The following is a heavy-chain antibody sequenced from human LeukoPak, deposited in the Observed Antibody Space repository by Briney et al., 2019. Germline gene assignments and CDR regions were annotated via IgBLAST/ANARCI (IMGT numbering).Heavy chain of an antibody. D-gene: IGHD2-2*01. V-gene: IGHV4-59*01. CDR3: ARVLMGYCSSTSCHYYFDY. CDR1: GGSISSYY. CDR2: IYYSGST. J-gene: IGHJ4*02. Sequence: PSETLSLTCTVSGGSISSYYWSWIRQPPGKGLEWIGYIYYSGSTNYNPSLKSRVTISVDTSKNQFSLKLSSVTAADTAVYYCARVLMGYCSSTSCHYYFDYWGQGTLVTVSS.